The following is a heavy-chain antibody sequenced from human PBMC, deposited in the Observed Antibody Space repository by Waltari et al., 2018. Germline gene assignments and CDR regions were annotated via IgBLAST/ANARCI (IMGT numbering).Heavy chain of an antibody. Sequence: QVQLVQSGAEVLKPGASVKVSCQASGYTFINYEFNWVRQAAGQGLEWMGWMNPNSGATAYAQKFQDRITMTRDTSITTAYMELSNLRSDDTAVFYCARGRDLYANFDYNWFDPWGQGTLVTVSS. CDR3: ARGRDLYANFDYNWFDP. D-gene: IGHD2-8*01. V-gene: IGHV1-8*02. CDR2: MNPNSGAT. J-gene: IGHJ5*02. CDR1: GYTFINYE.